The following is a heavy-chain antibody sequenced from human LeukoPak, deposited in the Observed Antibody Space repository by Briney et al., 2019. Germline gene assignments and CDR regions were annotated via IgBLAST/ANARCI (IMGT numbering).Heavy chain of an antibody. V-gene: IGHV3-48*04. J-gene: IGHJ4*02. CDR1: GFTFSSYS. D-gene: IGHD3-22*01. CDR2: ISSSSSTI. CDR3: ARTHYYDSSGYPYYFDY. Sequence: GGSLRLSCAASGFTFSSYSMNWVCQAPGKGLEWVAYISSSSSTIYYADSVKGRFTISRDNAKNSLYLQMNSLRAEDTAVYYCARTHYYDSSGYPYYFDYWGQGTLVTVSS.